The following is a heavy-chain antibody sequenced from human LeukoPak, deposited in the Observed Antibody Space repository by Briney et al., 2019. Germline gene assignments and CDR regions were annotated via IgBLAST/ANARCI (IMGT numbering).Heavy chain of an antibody. CDR1: GFTFSSYW. CDR3: ARGKHCTNGVCYSPSYAFDI. D-gene: IGHD2-8*01. CDR2: IKQDGNEK. J-gene: IGHJ3*02. V-gene: IGHV3-7*01. Sequence: TGGSLRLSCAASGFTFSSYWMSWVRQAPGKGLEWVANIKQDGNEKYYVDSVKGRFTISRDNAKNSLYLQMNSLRAEDTAVYYCARGKHCTNGVCYSPSYAFDIWGQGTMVTVSS.